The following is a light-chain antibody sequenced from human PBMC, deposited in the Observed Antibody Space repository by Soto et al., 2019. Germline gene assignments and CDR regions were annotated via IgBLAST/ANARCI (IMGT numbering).Light chain of an antibody. Sequence: QSALTQPASVSGSPGQSITISCTGTISDVGGYNYVSWYQQHPGKAPKLMIYEVDSRPSGVSNRFSGSKSGNTASPTISGLQAEDEADYYCSSCTSGNTVVFGGGTKLTVL. J-gene: IGLJ2*01. CDR1: ISDVGGYNY. CDR2: EVD. V-gene: IGLV2-14*01. CDR3: SSCTSGNTVV.